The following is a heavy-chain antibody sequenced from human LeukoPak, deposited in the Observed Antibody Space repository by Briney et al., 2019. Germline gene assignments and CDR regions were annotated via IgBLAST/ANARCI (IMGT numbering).Heavy chain of an antibody. CDR1: GYTFTSYA. CDR3: ARGPNDYGDYWYYYYGMDV. V-gene: IGHV7-4-1*02. Sequence: ASVKVSCRASGYTFTSYAMNWVRQAPGQGLEWMGWINTNTGNPTYAQGFTGRFVFSLDTSVSTAYLQISSLKAEDTAVYYCARGPNDYGDYWYYYYGMDVWGQGTTVTVSS. J-gene: IGHJ6*02. D-gene: IGHD4-17*01. CDR2: INTNTGNP.